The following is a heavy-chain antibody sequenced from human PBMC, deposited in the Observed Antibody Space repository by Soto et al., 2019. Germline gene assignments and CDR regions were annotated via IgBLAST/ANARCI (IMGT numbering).Heavy chain of an antibody. CDR3: ARVRDYDFWSGYYPSHYYYYGMDV. V-gene: IGHV5-51*01. CDR2: IYPGDSDT. D-gene: IGHD3-3*01. Sequence: GESLKISCKGSGYSFTSYWIGWVRQMPGKGLEWMGIIYPGDSDTRYSPSFQGQVTISAGKSISTAYLQWSSLKASDTAMYYCARVRDYDFWSGYYPSHYYYYGMDVWGQGTTVTVSS. J-gene: IGHJ6*02. CDR1: GYSFTSYW.